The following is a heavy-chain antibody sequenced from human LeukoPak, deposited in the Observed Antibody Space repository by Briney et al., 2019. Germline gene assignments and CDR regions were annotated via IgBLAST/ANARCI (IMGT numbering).Heavy chain of an antibody. CDR3: ARDSFSGDYVYYYGMDV. CDR1: GYTLTELS. CDR2: FDPEDGET. V-gene: IGHV1-24*01. D-gene: IGHD4-17*01. Sequence: ASVKVSCKVSGYTLTELSMHWVRQAPGKGLEWMGGFDPEDGETIYAQKFQGRVTMTVDTSTDTAYMELSSLRSEDTAVYYCARDSFSGDYVYYYGMDVWGQGTTVTVSS. J-gene: IGHJ6*02.